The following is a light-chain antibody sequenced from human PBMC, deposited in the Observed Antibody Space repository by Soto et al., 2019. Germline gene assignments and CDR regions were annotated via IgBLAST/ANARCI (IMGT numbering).Light chain of an antibody. CDR3: QQYNKWPRT. J-gene: IGKJ1*01. V-gene: IGKV3-15*01. CDR2: GAS. CDR1: QSVNIN. Sequence: EIVMTQSPATLSVSPGERATLSCRARQSVNINLAWYQQKPGQAPRLLIFGASSRANGIPARFNGSGSGTEFTLIISNLQTEDFAVYYCQQYNKWPRTFGQGTKVDIK.